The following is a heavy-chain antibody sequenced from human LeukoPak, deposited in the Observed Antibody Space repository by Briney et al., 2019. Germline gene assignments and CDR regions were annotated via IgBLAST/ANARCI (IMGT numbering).Heavy chain of an antibody. J-gene: IGHJ5*02. CDR2: ISTDGSST. D-gene: IGHD3-16*01. V-gene: IGHV3-74*01. CDR1: GFTFSGYW. Sequence: PGGSLRLSCAASGFTFSGYWMHWLRQGPGKGLVWVSRISTDGSSTDYADSVKGRFTISRENAKNTLYLQMNSLKAEDTAVYYCARTRTLPIAGGFDTWGQGSLVTVSS. CDR3: ARTRTLPIAGGFDT.